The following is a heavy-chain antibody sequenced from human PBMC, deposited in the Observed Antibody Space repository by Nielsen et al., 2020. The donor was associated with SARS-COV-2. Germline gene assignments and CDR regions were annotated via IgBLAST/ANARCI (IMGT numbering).Heavy chain of an antibody. J-gene: IGHJ5*02. CDR2: IIPIFSTA. D-gene: IGHD5-24*01. CDR3: AREHPDGNWFDP. CDR1: GGTFSSYA. V-gene: IGHV1-69*13. Sequence: SVKVSCKASGGTFSSYAISWVRQAPGQGLEWMGGIIPIFSTANYAQKFQGRVTITADESTSTAYMELSSLRSEDTAVYYCAREHPDGNWFDPWGQGTLVTAPQ.